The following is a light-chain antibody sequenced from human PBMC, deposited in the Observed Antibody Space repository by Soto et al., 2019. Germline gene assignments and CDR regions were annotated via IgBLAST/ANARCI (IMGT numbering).Light chain of an antibody. CDR1: SSDVGAYNS. CDR2: EVT. Sequence: QSVLTQPPSASGSPGQSVTISCTGTSSDVGAYNSVSWYQQHPGKAPKLVIYEVTKRPSGVPDRFSGSKSDNTASLTVSGLQAEDEADYFFSSFAGYNNLYVFGTGTKVNVL. V-gene: IGLV2-8*01. CDR3: SSFAGYNNLYV. J-gene: IGLJ1*01.